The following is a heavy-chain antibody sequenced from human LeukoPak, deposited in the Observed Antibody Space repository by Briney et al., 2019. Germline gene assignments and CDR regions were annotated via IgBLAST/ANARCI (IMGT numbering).Heavy chain of an antibody. Sequence: GGSLRPSCAASGFTFSSYAMSWVRQAPGKGLEWVSAISNNGGYTYYADSVQGRFTISRDNSKSTLCLQMNSLRAEDTAVYHCAKQLGYCSDGSCYFPYWGQGTLVTVSS. CDR1: GFTFSSYA. J-gene: IGHJ4*02. V-gene: IGHV3-23*01. CDR3: AKQLGYCSDGSCYFPY. CDR2: ISNNGGYT. D-gene: IGHD2-15*01.